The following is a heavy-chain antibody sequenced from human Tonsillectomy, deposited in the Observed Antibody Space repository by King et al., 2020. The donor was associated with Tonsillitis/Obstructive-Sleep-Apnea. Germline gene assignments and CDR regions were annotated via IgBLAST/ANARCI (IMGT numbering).Heavy chain of an antibody. J-gene: IGHJ6*03. CDR1: GGSISSYY. Sequence: VQLQESGPGLVKPSETLSLTCTVSGGSISSYYWSWIRQPPGKGLEWIGYIYYIGSTNYNPSLKSRVTISVDTSKNQFSLKLSSVTAADTAVYYCARPTNYYYYMDVWGKGTTVTVSS. CDR3: ARPTNYYYYMDV. V-gene: IGHV4-59*08. CDR2: IYYIGST.